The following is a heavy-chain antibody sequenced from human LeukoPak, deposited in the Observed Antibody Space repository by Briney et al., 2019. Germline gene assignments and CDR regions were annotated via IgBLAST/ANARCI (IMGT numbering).Heavy chain of an antibody. V-gene: IGHV4-30-2*01. CDR3: AGLRFRAAFDI. D-gene: IGHD3-3*01. CDR1: GGSISSGGYY. Sequence: SETLSLTCTVSGGSISSGGYYWSWIRQPPGKGLEWIGYIYHSGSTYYNPSLKSRVTISVDRSKNQFSLKLSSVTAADTAVYYCAGLRFRAAFDIWGQGTMVTVSS. J-gene: IGHJ3*02. CDR2: IYHSGST.